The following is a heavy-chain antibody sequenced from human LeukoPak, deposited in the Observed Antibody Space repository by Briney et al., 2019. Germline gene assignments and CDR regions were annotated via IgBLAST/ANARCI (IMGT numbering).Heavy chain of an antibody. CDR3: ATHSSGWRGRPTGYWYYYGMDV. CDR1: GYTLTELS. Sequence: ASVKVSCKVSGYTLTELSMHWVRQAPGKGLEWMGGFDPEDGETIYAQKFQGRVTMTEDTSTDTAYMELSSLRSEDTAVYYCATHSSGWRGRPTGYWYYYGMDVWGQGTTVTVSS. J-gene: IGHJ6*02. D-gene: IGHD6-19*01. CDR2: FDPEDGET. V-gene: IGHV1-24*01.